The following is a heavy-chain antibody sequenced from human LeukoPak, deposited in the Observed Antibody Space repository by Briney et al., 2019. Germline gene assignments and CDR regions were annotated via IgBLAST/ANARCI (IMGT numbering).Heavy chain of an antibody. D-gene: IGHD2-15*01. Sequence: GGSLGLSCATSGFTFSTYTMNWVRQAPGKGLEWVSGISSTSTFISYADSVQGRFTISRDNAKNSLYLQMNSLRAEDTAVYYCAREVVLDYWGQGTLVTVSS. CDR3: AREVVLDY. J-gene: IGHJ4*02. CDR2: ISSTSTFI. V-gene: IGHV3-21*01. CDR1: GFTFSTYT.